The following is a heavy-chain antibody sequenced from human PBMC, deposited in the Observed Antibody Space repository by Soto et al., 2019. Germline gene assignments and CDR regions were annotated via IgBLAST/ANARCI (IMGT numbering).Heavy chain of an antibody. Sequence: QVQLVESGGGVVQPGRSLRLSCAASGFTFSSYGMHWVRQAPGKGLEWVAVIWYDGSNKYYADSVKGRFTISRDNSKNTLYLQMNSLRAEDTAVYYCARDPNRWADSSGWTYPGEYWGQGTLVTVSS. CDR3: ARDPNRWADSSGWTYPGEY. CDR1: GFTFSSYG. D-gene: IGHD6-19*01. J-gene: IGHJ4*02. V-gene: IGHV3-33*01. CDR2: IWYDGSNK.